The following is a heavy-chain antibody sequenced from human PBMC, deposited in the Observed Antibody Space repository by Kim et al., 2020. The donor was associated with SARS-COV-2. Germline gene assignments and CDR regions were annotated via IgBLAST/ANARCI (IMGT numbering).Heavy chain of an antibody. V-gene: IGHV3-30*02. J-gene: IGHJ6*02. D-gene: IGHD5-12*01. Sequence: VKGRFTIYRDKSKNTLYLQMNSLRAEDTAVYYCAKARRDGYNFHYYGMDVWGQGTTVTVSS. CDR3: AKARRDGYNFHYYGMDV.